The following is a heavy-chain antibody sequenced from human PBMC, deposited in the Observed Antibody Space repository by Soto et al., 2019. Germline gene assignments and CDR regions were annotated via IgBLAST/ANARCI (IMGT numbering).Heavy chain of an antibody. D-gene: IGHD2-15*01. CDR1: GFTFSSYA. Sequence: GGSLRLSCAASGFTFSSYAMSWVRQAPGKGLEWVSAISGSGGSTYYADSVKGRFTISRDNSKNTLYLQMNSLRAEDTAVYYCAKGGPYCSGGSCYGNYFDYWGQGTLVTVSS. V-gene: IGHV3-23*01. CDR3: AKGGPYCSGGSCYGNYFDY. CDR2: ISGSGGST. J-gene: IGHJ4*02.